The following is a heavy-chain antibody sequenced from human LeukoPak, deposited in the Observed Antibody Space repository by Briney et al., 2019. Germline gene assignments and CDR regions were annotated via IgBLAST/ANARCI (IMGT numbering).Heavy chain of an antibody. CDR2: IYTSGST. CDR1: VYPLRSGHD. J-gene: IGHJ4*02. V-gene: IGHV4-61*02. D-gene: IGHD2-21*01. Sequence: SETLSLTCSVSVYPLRSGHDWSWIRQPAGKGLEWIGRIYTSGSTNYIPSHKCRVSISVDTSKNQFSVKLSSVTAADTAVGYCARGGGDWGFRQSDYWGQGTLVTVSS. CDR3: ARGGGDWGFRQSDY.